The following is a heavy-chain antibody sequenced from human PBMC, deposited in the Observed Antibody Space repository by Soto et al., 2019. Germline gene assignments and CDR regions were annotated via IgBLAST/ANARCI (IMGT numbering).Heavy chain of an antibody. J-gene: IGHJ3*02. V-gene: IGHV3-30*18. CDR1: GFTFSSYG. Sequence: QVQLVESGGGVVQPGRSLRLSCAASGFTFSSYGMHWVRQAPGKGLEWVAVISYDGSNKYYADSVKGRFTISRDNSKNTLYLQMNSLRAEDTAVYYCAKGLRITIFGVVGDAFDIWGQGTMVTVSS. CDR3: AKGLRITIFGVVGDAFDI. D-gene: IGHD3-3*01. CDR2: ISYDGSNK.